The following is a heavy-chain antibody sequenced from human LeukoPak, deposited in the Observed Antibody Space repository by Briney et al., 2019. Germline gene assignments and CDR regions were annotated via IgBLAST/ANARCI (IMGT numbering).Heavy chain of an antibody. CDR3: ARGQIDPTVVVPLYFDY. CDR2: IYYSGST. D-gene: IGHD3-22*01. J-gene: IGHJ4*02. V-gene: IGHV4-39*07. CDR1: GGSISSSSYY. Sequence: SETLSLTCTVSGGSISSSSYYWGWIRQPPGKGLEWIGSIYYSGSTYYNPSLKSRVTISVDTSKNQFSLKLSSVTAADTAVYYCARGQIDPTVVVPLYFDYWGQGTLVTVSS.